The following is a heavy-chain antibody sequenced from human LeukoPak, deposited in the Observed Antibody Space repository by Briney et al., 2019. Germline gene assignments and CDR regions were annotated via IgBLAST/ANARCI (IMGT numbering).Heavy chain of an antibody. D-gene: IGHD3-9*01. CDR1: GASMTNYY. Sequence: KPSETLSLTCTVSGASMTNYYWSWIRKPPGKGLEWIGYIYYSGITNYNPSLTSRVSISVDMSKNQFSLKLTSVTAADTDVYYCARGRGYFDPFDPWGQGTLVTVSS. CDR3: ARGRGYFDPFDP. J-gene: IGHJ5*02. V-gene: IGHV4-59*01. CDR2: IYYSGIT.